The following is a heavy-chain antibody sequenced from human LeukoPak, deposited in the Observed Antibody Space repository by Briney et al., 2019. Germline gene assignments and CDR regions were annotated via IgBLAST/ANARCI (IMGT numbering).Heavy chain of an antibody. CDR1: GGSISSSSYY. CDR3: AVHAMVRGVIAPYNWFDP. D-gene: IGHD3-10*01. CDR2: IYYSGST. V-gene: IGHV4-39*01. J-gene: IGHJ5*02. Sequence: PSETLSLTCTVSGGSISSSSYYWDWIRQPPGKGLEWVGSIYYSGSTYYNPSLKSRVTISVDTSKNQFSLKLSSVTAADTAVYYCAVHAMVRGVIAPYNWFDPWGQETLVTVSS.